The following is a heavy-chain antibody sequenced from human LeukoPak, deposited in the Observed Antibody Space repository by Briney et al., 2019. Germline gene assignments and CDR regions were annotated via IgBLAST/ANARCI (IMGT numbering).Heavy chain of an antibody. CDR2: IYYTGTT. CDR3: ARGPSSYDYDF. V-gene: IGHV4-31*03. CDR1: GGSISSGYY. Sequence: SETLSLTCTVGGSISSGYYWSWIRLLPGKGLEWNGFIYYTGTTSYNPSLMSRITISVDTSKNQFSLELTSVTAADTAVYYCARGPSSYDYDFWGQGTLVTVSS. J-gene: IGHJ4*02. D-gene: IGHD5-18*01.